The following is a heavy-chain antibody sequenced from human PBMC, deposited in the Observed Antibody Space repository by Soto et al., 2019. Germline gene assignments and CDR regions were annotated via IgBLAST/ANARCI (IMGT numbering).Heavy chain of an antibody. D-gene: IGHD1-26*01. CDR1: GYTLTELS. Sequence: ASVKVSCKVSGYTLTELSMHWVRQAPGKGLEWMGGFDPEDGETIYAQKFQGRVTMTEDTSTDTAYMELSSLRSEDTAVYYCATVGGSYPFFYGMDVWGQETTFTVSS. J-gene: IGHJ6*02. V-gene: IGHV1-24*01. CDR2: FDPEDGET. CDR3: ATVGGSYPFFYGMDV.